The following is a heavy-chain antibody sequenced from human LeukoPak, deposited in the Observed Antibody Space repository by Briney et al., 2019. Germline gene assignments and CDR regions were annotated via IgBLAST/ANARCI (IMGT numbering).Heavy chain of an antibody. CDR2: IKGDESAR. CDR1: GFTFSTYW. D-gene: IGHD1-26*01. Sequence: PGGSLRLSCEASGFTFSTYWIAWVRQAPGKGLEWVANIKGDESARHQADSVQGRFTISRDNAKKSEYLQMSSLRGEDTAVYYCARDVGGSLDYWGQGTLVTVSS. V-gene: IGHV3-7*01. CDR3: ARDVGGSLDY. J-gene: IGHJ4*02.